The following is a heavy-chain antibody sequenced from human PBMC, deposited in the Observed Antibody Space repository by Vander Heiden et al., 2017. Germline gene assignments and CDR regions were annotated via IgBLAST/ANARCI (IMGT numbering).Heavy chain of an antibody. D-gene: IGHD1-26*01. CDR1: GFTFSSYE. V-gene: IGHV3-48*03. CDR3: ARDPPPIVGATRYFQH. CDR2: ISSSGSTI. J-gene: IGHJ1*01. Sequence: EVQLVESGGGLVQPGGSLRLSCAASGFTFSSYEMNWVRQAPGKGLEWISYISSSGSTIYYADSVKGRFTISRDNAKNSLYLQMNSLRAEDTAVYYCARDPPPIVGATRYFQHWGQGTLVTVSS.